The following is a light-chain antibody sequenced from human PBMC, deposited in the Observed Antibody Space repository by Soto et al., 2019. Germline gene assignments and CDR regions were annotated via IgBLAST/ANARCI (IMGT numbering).Light chain of an antibody. Sequence: QSALTQPPSASGTPGQRVTISCSGSSSNIGSNSVYWYQQLPGTAPKLLIFKNSQRPSGVPDRFSGSKSGTSASLAVSGLRSGDEADYYCAAWDDRLRGFLFGPGTKVT. CDR1: SSNIGSNS. CDR2: KNS. CDR3: AAWDDRLRGFL. V-gene: IGLV1-47*01. J-gene: IGLJ1*01.